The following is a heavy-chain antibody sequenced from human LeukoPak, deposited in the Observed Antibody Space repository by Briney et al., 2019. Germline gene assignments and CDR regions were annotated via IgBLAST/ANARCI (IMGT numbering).Heavy chain of an antibody. V-gene: IGHV5-51*01. CDR2: IYPGDSDT. J-gene: IGHJ3*02. CDR1: GYSFTSYW. D-gene: IGHD3-10*01. CDR3: AGNTYYYGSGSYYGDAFDI. Sequence: GESLKISCKGSGYSFTSYWIGWVRQMPGKGLEWMGIIYPGDSDTRYSPSFQGQVTISADKSISTAYLQWSSLKASDTAMYYCAGNTYYYGSGSYYGDAFDIWGQGTMVTVSS.